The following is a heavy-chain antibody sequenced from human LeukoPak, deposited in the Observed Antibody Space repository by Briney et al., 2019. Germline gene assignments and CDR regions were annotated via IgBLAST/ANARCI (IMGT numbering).Heavy chain of an antibody. J-gene: IGHJ4*02. CDR3: ARDLGLRLGELSSPPDY. Sequence: PGGSLRLSCAASGFAFSSQAMGWVRQAPGKGLEWVSVISDSGSITYYADSVKGRFTISRDNSKNTLFLQMNSLRAEDTAVYYCARDLGLRLGELSSPPDYWGQGTLVTVSS. CDR1: GFAFSSQA. D-gene: IGHD3-16*02. CDR2: ISDSGSIT. V-gene: IGHV3-23*01.